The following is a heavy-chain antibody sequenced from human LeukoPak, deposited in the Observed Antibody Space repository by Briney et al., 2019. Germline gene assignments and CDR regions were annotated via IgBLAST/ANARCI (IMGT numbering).Heavy chain of an antibody. CDR1: GGSFSSYY. CDR3: ARAKEYGYNYGPGFGFDP. J-gene: IGHJ5*02. Sequence: TSETLSLTCTVYGGSFSSYYWSWIRQPPGKGLEWIGEINHSGSTNYNPSLKSRVTISVDASKNQISLKLSSVTAADTAVYYCARAKEYGYNYGPGFGFDPWGQGTLVTVSS. V-gene: IGHV4-34*01. D-gene: IGHD5-18*01. CDR2: INHSGST.